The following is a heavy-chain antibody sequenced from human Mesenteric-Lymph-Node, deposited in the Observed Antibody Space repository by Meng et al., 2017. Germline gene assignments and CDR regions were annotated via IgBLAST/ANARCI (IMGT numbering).Heavy chain of an antibody. Sequence: EVQLVESGGDLVKPGGSLRLSCAASGFSFSSYGMNWVRQAPGKGLEWVSFISSTSNYIYYADSVKGRFTISRDNAKNSLYLQMNSLRAEDTAVYFCARRPTGINYWGQGTLVTVSS. CDR1: GFSFSSYG. D-gene: IGHD2-8*02. CDR3: ARRPTGINY. V-gene: IGHV3-21*01. J-gene: IGHJ4*02. CDR2: ISSTSNYI.